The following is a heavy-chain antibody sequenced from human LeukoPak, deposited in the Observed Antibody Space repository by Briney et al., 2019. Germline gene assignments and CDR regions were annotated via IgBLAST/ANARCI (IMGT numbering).Heavy chain of an antibody. CDR3: ARVRGTYYYDSSGPSPYYFDY. CDR2: INHSGST. V-gene: IGHV4-34*01. CDR1: GGSFSGYY. J-gene: IGHJ4*02. D-gene: IGHD3-22*01. Sequence: PSGTPSLTRAVYGGSFSGYYWSWIRQPPGEGLEWSGEINHSGSTNYTPSLKSRVTISVDTSKNQFSLMLSSVTAADTAVYYCARVRGTYYYDSSGPSPYYFDYWGQGTLVTVSS.